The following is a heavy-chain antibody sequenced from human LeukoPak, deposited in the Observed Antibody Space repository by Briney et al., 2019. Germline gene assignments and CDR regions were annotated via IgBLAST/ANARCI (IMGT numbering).Heavy chain of an antibody. CDR1: GGSFRGYY. CDR3: ARVWGYDAFDI. CDR2: INHSGST. Sequence: PSETLSLTCAVYGGSFRGYYWSWIRQPPGKGLEWIGEINHSGSTNYNPSLKSRVTISVDTSKNQFSLKLSSVTAADTAVYYCARVWGYDAFDIWGQGTMVTVSS. V-gene: IGHV4-34*01. D-gene: IGHD5-18*01. J-gene: IGHJ3*02.